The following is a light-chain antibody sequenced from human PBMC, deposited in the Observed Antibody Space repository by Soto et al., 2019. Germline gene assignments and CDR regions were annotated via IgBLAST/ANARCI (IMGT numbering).Light chain of an antibody. Sequence: QSVLTQPASVSGSPGQSITISCTGTSSDVGSYNLFSWYQQHPGKAPKVMIYEGSQRPSGVSNRFSGSKSGNTASLTISGLQAEDEADYFCCSYAGSSTWVFGGGTKLTVL. J-gene: IGLJ3*02. V-gene: IGLV2-23*01. CDR3: CSYAGSSTWV. CDR1: SSDVGSYNL. CDR2: EGS.